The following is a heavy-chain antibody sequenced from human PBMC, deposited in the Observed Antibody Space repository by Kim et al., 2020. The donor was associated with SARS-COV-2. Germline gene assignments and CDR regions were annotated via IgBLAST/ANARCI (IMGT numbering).Heavy chain of an antibody. CDR2: IWYDGSNK. Sequence: GGSLRLSCAASGFTFSSYGMHWVRQAPGKGLEWVAVIWYDGSNKYYADSVKGRFTISRDNSKNTLYLQMNSLRAEDTAVYYCARGLKYYYDSSLVLWGQGTLVTVSS. D-gene: IGHD3-22*01. CDR3: ARGLKYYYDSSLVL. J-gene: IGHJ4*02. V-gene: IGHV3-33*01. CDR1: GFTFSSYG.